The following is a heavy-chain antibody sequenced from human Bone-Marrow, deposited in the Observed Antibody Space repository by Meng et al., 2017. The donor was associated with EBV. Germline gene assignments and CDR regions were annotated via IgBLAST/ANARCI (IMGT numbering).Heavy chain of an antibody. J-gene: IGHJ5*02. CDR2: IYHSGST. D-gene: IGHD2-15*01. CDR3: ARGQGYCSGGSCYSWWFDP. V-gene: IGHV4-30-2*01. Sequence: QTQSQGAGLGLVKPSQTLSLTCAVSGGSIRSGGYSWSWIRQPPGKGLEWIGYIYHSGSTYYNPSLKSRVTISVDRSKNQFSLKLSSVTAADTAVYYCARGQGYCSGGSCYSWWFDPWGQGTLVTVSS. CDR1: GGSIRSGGYS.